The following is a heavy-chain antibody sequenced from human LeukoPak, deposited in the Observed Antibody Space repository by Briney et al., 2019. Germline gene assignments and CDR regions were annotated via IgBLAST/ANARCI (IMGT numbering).Heavy chain of an antibody. D-gene: IGHD3-22*01. CDR1: GFTFSDYY. CDR3: ARDHYDSSGYGFDY. CDR2: ISSSGSTI. Sequence: GGSLRLPCAASGFTFSDYYMSWIRQAPGKGLEWVSYISSSGSTIYYADSVKGRFTISRDNAKNSLYLQMSSLRAEDTAVYYCARDHYDSSGYGFDYWGQGTLVTVSS. J-gene: IGHJ4*02. V-gene: IGHV3-11*04.